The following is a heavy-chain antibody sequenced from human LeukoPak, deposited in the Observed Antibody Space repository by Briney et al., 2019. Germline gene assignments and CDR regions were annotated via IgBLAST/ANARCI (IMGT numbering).Heavy chain of an antibody. CDR3: ARGGPAAGRFDY. V-gene: IGHV3-21*01. CDR1: GFTFSSYS. J-gene: IGHJ4*02. CDR2: ISSSSSYI. Sequence: GGSLRLACAASGFTFSSYSMNWVRQAPGKGLEWVSSISSSSSYIYYADSVKGRFTISRDNSKNTLYLQMNSLRAEDTAVYYCARGGPAAGRFDYWGQGTLVTVSS. D-gene: IGHD6-13*01.